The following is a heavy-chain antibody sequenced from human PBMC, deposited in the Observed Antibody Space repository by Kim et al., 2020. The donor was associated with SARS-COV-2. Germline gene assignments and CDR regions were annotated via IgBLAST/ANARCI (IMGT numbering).Heavy chain of an antibody. V-gene: IGHV4-39*01. D-gene: IGHD6-13*01. J-gene: IGHJ4*02. CDR1: RASINTYSYY. CDR2: VFITGSA. Sequence: SETLSLTCTVSRASINTYSYYWGWIRQSPGRGLEWIGSVFITGSAYRNPALERRVTLSVDTSKTQFSLNLTPVTAADTAIYYCTSPLLSSSWLFDFWAQG. CDR3: TSPLLSSSWLFDF.